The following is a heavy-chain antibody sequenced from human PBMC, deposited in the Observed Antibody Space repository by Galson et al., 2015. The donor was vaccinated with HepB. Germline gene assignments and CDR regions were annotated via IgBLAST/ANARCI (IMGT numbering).Heavy chain of an antibody. J-gene: IGHJ4*02. CDR3: TRGSDCLSNSCYRRFEY. CDR2: PSHDGAFL. V-gene: IGHV3-30-3*01. Sequence: SLRRSFAASGLTFSSDVMHWVRQAPGKGLEWVATPSHDGAFLHYADSVKGRFTISRDNSKNTVYLQLNSLRVEETAVYYCTRGSDCLSNSCYRRFEYWREGTLVTVSS. CDR1: GLTFSSDV. D-gene: IGHD2-2*01.